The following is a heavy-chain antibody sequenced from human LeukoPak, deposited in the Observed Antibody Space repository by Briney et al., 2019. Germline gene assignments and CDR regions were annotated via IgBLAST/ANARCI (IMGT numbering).Heavy chain of an antibody. CDR1: GYSFTSYW. Sequence: GESLKISSNGYGYSFTSYWIGCVRQMPGEGLEWMGIIYPGDSDTRYSPSFQGQVTISADKSISTAYLQWSSLKASDTAMYYCARPRIAVAGKLDAFDIWGQGTMVTVSS. V-gene: IGHV5-51*01. J-gene: IGHJ3*02. D-gene: IGHD6-19*01. CDR2: IYPGDSDT. CDR3: ARPRIAVAGKLDAFDI.